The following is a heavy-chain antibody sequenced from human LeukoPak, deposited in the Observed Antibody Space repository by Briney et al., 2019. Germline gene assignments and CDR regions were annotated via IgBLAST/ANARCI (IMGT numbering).Heavy chain of an antibody. D-gene: IGHD2-2*01. CDR1: GYTFTNYD. CDR3: ASLFGVVVVPADGGLDAFDI. CDR2: IIPIFGTA. J-gene: IGHJ3*02. Sequence: GASVKVSCKASGYTFTNYDINWVRQAPGQGLEWMGGIIPIFGTANYAQKFQGRVTITADESTSTAYMELSSLRSEDTAVYYCASLFGVVVVPADGGLDAFDIWGQGTMVTVSS. V-gene: IGHV1-69*13.